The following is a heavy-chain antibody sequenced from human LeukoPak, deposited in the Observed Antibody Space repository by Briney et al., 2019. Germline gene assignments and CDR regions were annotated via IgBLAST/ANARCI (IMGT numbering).Heavy chain of an antibody. V-gene: IGHV3-33*01. D-gene: IGHD3-16*01. Sequence: GGSLRLSCAASGFTFSSYGMHWVRQAPGKGLEWVAVIWYDGSNKYYADSVKGRFTISRDNSKNTLYLQMNSLRAEDTAVYYCARDKGWGRYFDYWGQGNLVIVSS. CDR1: GFTFSSYG. J-gene: IGHJ4*02. CDR3: ARDKGWGRYFDY. CDR2: IWYDGSNK.